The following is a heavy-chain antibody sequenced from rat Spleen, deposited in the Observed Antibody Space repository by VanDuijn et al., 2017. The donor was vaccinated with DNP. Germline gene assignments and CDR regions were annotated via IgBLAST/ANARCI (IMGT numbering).Heavy chain of an antibody. CDR3: ARYSTSFVMDA. CDR2: MWSEGDT. CDR1: GFSLTSYH. Sequence: QVQLEASGPGLVQPSQTLSLTCTGPGFSLTSYHLHWVRQPPGKGLEWMGVMWSEGDTSYNSLLKSRLSISRDTSKSQVFLKMNSLQTGDTATYYCARYSTSFVMDAWGQGTSVTVSS. V-gene: IGHV2-32*01. D-gene: IGHD1-2*01. J-gene: IGHJ4*01.